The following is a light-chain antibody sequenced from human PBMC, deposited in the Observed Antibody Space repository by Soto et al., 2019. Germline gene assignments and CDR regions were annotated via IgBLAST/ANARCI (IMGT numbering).Light chain of an antibody. J-gene: IGKJ4*01. V-gene: IGKV1-16*01. CDR1: QGISTS. CDR3: QQYKTYPFT. Sequence: DIQMTQSPSSLSASVGDRVTITCRANQGISTSLAWFQQKPGNAPKSLIYAASTLQTGVPSRFSGSGSGTDFIFTISSLQLEDLATYYCQQYKTYPFTFGGGTKVEIK. CDR2: AAS.